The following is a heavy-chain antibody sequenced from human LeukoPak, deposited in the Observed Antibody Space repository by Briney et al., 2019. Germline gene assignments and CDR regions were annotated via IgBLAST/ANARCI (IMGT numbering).Heavy chain of an antibody. V-gene: IGHV4-39*07. D-gene: IGHD3-10*01. CDR1: GGSINSSSYY. CDR2: INHSGST. CDR3: ARVRDYYGSGSGWFDP. Sequence: SETLSLTCTVSGGSINSSSYYWGWIRQPPGKGLEWIGEINHSGSTNYNPSLKSRVTISVDTSKNQFSLKLSSVTAADTAVYYCARVRDYYGSGSGWFDPWGQGTLVTVSS. J-gene: IGHJ5*02.